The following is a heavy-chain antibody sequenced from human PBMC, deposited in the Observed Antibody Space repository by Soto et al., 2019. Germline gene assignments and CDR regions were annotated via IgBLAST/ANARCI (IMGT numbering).Heavy chain of an antibody. V-gene: IGHV4-34*01. CDR2: INHSGST. D-gene: IGHD3-16*01. CDR3: ARDKIGASVCDP. J-gene: IGHJ5*02. Sequence: GKGLEWMGEINHSGSTNYNPSLKSRVAISVDTSKSQSSLNLSSVTAADSAVYYCARDKIGASVCDPWGQGILVSV.